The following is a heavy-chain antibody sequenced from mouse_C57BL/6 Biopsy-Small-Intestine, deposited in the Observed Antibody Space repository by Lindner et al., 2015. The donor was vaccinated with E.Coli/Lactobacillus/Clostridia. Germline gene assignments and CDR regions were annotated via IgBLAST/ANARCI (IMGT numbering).Heavy chain of an antibody. D-gene: IGHD6-1*01. Sequence: SVKVSCKVSGYTLTELSMHWVRQAPGKGLEWMGGFDPEDGETIYAQKFQGRVTMTEDTSTDTAYMELSSLRSEDTAVYYCATTSSWYRYYFDYWGQGTLVTVSS. V-gene: IGHV1-18*01. J-gene: IGHJ2*01. CDR2: FDPEDGET. CDR1: GYTLTELS. CDR3: ATTSSWYRYYFDY.